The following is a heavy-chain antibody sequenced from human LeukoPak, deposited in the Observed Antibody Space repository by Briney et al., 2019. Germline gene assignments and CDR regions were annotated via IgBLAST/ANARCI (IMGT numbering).Heavy chain of an antibody. D-gene: IGHD5-24*01. CDR1: GFTFSSYA. CDR2: ISYDGSNK. CDR3: ARGLDGYNEMPFDY. V-gene: IGHV3-30-3*01. J-gene: IGHJ4*02. Sequence: GGSLRLSCAASGFTFSSYAMHWVRQAPGKGLEWVAVISYDGSNKYYADSVKGRFTISRDNSKNTLYLQMSSLRAEDTAVYYCARGLDGYNEMPFDYWGQGTLVTVSS.